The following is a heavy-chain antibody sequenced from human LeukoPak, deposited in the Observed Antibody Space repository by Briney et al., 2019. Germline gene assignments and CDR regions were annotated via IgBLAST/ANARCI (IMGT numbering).Heavy chain of an antibody. J-gene: IGHJ6*03. V-gene: IGHV4-4*07. D-gene: IGHD2-2*02. CDR2: IYTSGST. CDR3: AREVGWCSNTSCYTSDYYYYYMDV. Sequence: SETLSLTCTVSGGSISSYYWSWIRQPAGKGLEWIGRIYTSGSTNYNPSLKSRVTMSVDTSKNQLSLKLSSVTAADTAVYYCAREVGWCSNTSCYTSDYYYYYMDVWGKGTTVTVSS. CDR1: GGSISSYY.